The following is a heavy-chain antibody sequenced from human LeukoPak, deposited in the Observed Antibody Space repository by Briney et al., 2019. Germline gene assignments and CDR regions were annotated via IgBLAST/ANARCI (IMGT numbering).Heavy chain of an antibody. CDR2: ISGSGGST. CDR1: GFTFSSYA. CDR3: AKAGAYCSGGSCYSYDYYYMDV. V-gene: IGHV3-23*01. J-gene: IGHJ6*03. Sequence: GGSLRLSCAASGFTFSSYAMSWVRQAPGKGLEWVSAISGSGGSTYYADSVKGRFTISRDNSKNTLYLQMNSLRAEDTAVYYCAKAGAYCSGGSCYSYDYYYMDVWGKGTTVTVPS. D-gene: IGHD2-15*01.